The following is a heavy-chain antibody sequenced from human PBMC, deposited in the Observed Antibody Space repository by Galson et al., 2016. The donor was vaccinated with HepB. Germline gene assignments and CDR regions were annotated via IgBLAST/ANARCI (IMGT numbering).Heavy chain of an antibody. CDR3: AIGYYDHYFHY. D-gene: IGHD3-3*01. CDR2: ISGSGGST. J-gene: IGHJ4*02. V-gene: IGHV3-23*01. CDR1: GFTFSNYG. Sequence: SLRLSCAASGFTFSNYGMHWVRQAPGKGLEWISAISGSGGSTYFADSVKGRFTISRDNSKNTLYVQVNSLRDEDTAVYYCAIGYYDHYFHYWGQGTLVTVFS.